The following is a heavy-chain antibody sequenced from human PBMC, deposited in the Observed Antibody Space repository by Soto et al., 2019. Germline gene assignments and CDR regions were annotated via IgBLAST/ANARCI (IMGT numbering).Heavy chain of an antibody. D-gene: IGHD5-12*01. CDR3: AKDRGNMAYYGMDV. CDR2: ISWNSGSI. V-gene: IGHV3-9*01. J-gene: IGHJ6*02. CDR1: GFTFDDYV. Sequence: EVQLVESGGGLVQPGRSLRLSCAASGFTFDDYVMHWVRQAPGKGLAWVSGISWNSGSIGYADSVKGRFTISRDNAKNYLYLQMNSLRAEDTALYYCAKDRGNMAYYGMDVWGQGTTVTVSS.